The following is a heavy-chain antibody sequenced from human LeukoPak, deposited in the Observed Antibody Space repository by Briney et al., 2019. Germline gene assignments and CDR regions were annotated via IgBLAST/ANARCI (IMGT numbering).Heavy chain of an antibody. CDR1: GYSFTNFW. D-gene: IGHD3-22*01. J-gene: IGHJ4*02. Sequence: RGESLKISCKGSGYSFTNFWIGWVRQMPGKGLEWMGIIYPGDSDIRYSPSFQGQVTISADKSINTAYLQWSSLKASDTAMYYCARSYFDSSGYYYAGYWGQGTLVTVSS. CDR3: ARSYFDSSGYYYAGY. V-gene: IGHV5-51*01. CDR2: IYPGDSDI.